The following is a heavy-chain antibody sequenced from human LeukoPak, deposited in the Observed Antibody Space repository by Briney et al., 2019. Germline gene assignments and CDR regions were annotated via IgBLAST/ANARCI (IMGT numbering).Heavy chain of an antibody. Sequence: SQTLSLTCAISGDSVSSNNAAWNWIRQSPSRGLEWLGKTYYRSKWYDDYAVSVKSRITISPDTSKNQFTLKMNSVTPEDTAVYYCAREAGSTGPVGAFDIWGQGTRVTVSS. CDR1: GDSVSSNNAA. J-gene: IGHJ3*02. CDR3: AREAGSTGPVGAFDI. D-gene: IGHD6-19*01. CDR2: TYYRSKWYD. V-gene: IGHV6-1*01.